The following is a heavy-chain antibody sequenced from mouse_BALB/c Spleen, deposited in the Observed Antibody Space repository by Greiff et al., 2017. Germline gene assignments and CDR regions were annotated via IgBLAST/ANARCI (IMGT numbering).Heavy chain of an antibody. J-gene: IGHJ1*01. D-gene: IGHD1-1*01. CDR1: GYTFTSYW. Sequence: VQLQQSGAELAKPGASVKMSCKASGYTFTSYWMHWVKQRPGQGLEWIGYINPSTGYTEYNQKFKDKATLTADKSSSTAYMQLSSLTSEDSAVYYCASAYGSSYYWYFDVWGAGTTVTVSS. V-gene: IGHV1-7*01. CDR3: ASAYGSSYYWYFDV. CDR2: INPSTGYT.